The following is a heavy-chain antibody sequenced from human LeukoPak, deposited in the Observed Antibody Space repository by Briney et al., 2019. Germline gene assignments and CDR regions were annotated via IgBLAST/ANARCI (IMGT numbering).Heavy chain of an antibody. CDR3: AREFWSEVVATRYMDV. V-gene: IGHV4-39*07. J-gene: IGHJ6*03. D-gene: IGHD5-12*01. CDR2: IFYSGST. CDR1: GGSISTSNYY. Sequence: SETLSLTCTVSGGSISTSNYYWGWIRQPPGRGLEWIGNIFYSGSTYYSPSLRSRVTISLDTSRNQFSLKLNSVTAADTAVYYCAREFWSEVVATRYMDVWGKGTTVTISS.